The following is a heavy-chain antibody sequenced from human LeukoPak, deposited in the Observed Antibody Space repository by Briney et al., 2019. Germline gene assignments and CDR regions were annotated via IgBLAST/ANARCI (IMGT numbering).Heavy chain of an antibody. D-gene: IGHD3-10*01. CDR3: ARQPGRNYGSGSYYNWESDY. CDR2: IDYSGST. CDR1: AGSFNSYY. J-gene: IGHJ4*02. Sequence: PSETLSLTCTVSAGSFNSYYWSWIRQPPGKGLEWIGYIDYSGSTTYNPSLKSRVTISVDTSKNQFSLKLSSVTAADTAVYYCARQPGRNYGSGSYYNWESDYWGQGTLVTVSS. V-gene: IGHV4-59*01.